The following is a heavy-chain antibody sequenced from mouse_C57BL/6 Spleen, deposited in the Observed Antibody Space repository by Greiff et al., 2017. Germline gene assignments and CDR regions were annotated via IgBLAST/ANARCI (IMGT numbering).Heavy chain of an antibody. D-gene: IGHD1-1*02. J-gene: IGHJ2*01. CDR2: IYPGDGDT. V-gene: IGHV1-82*01. CDR3: AREREYGFDY. CDR1: GYAFSSSW. Sequence: QVQLQQSGPELVKPGASVKISCKASGYAFSSSWMNWVKQRPGKGLEWIGRIYPGDGDTNYNGKFKGKATLTADKSSSTAYMQLSSLTSEDSAVYCCAREREYGFDYWGQGTTLTVSS.